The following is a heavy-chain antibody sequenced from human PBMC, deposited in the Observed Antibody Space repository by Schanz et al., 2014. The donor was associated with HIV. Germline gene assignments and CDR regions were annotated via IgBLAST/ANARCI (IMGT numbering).Heavy chain of an antibody. V-gene: IGHV3-33*08. CDR1: GFTFSTYG. CDR3: ARVALAVDGADYGMDV. D-gene: IGHD2-2*01. J-gene: IGHJ6*02. Sequence: VQLLESGGGLVQPGGSLRLSCAASGFTFSTYGMHWVRQAPGKGLEWVAIIWYDGSNKYYSEYVKGRFTISRDKSKNTLYLEMNSLRVEDTAVYYCARVALAVDGADYGMDVWGQGIMVTVSS. CDR2: IWYDGSNK.